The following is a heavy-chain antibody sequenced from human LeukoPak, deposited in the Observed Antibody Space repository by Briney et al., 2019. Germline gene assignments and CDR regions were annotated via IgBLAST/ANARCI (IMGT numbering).Heavy chain of an antibody. Sequence: ASVKVSCKASGYTFTGYYMHWVRQAPGQRLEWMGWINPNSGGTNYEQKFQGRVTMTRDTSISTAYMELSRLRSDDTAVYYCARSPRSGINWFDPWGQGTLVTVSS. CDR3: ARSPRSGINWFDP. J-gene: IGHJ5*02. V-gene: IGHV1-2*02. CDR2: INPNSGGT. D-gene: IGHD6-19*01. CDR1: GYTFTGYY.